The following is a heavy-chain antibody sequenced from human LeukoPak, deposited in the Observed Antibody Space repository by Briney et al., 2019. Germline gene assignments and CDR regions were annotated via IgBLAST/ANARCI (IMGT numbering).Heavy chain of an antibody. CDR1: GFTVSSNY. Sequence: GGSLRLSCAASGFTVSSNYMGWVRQAPGKGLEWVSVIYSGGSTYYADSVKGRFTISRDNSKNTLYLQMNSLRAEDTAVYYCARGRPYYYDSSGYYPYDAFDICGQGTMVTVSS. J-gene: IGHJ3*02. CDR3: ARGRPYYYDSSGYYPYDAFDI. V-gene: IGHV3-53*01. D-gene: IGHD3-22*01. CDR2: IYSGGST.